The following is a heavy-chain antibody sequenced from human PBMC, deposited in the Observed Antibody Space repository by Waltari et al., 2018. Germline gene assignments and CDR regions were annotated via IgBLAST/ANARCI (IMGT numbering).Heavy chain of an antibody. CDR3: ARDAATGYFDS. V-gene: IGHV4-59*01. D-gene: IGHD1-1*01. CDR2: IHYSGST. CDR1: DDSFNDYY. J-gene: IGHJ4*02. Sequence: QVQLQESGPGLVTPSETLSLTCTISDDSFNDYYWCWIRQPPGKGLEWLGYIHYSGSTDSSPSFKSRVTMSIDTSKNQFSLNLSSVSAADTAVYYCARDAATGYFDSWGQGTLVTVSS.